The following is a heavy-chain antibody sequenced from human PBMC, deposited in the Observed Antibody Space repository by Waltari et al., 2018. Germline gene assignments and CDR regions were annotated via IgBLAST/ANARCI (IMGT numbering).Heavy chain of an antibody. J-gene: IGHJ4*02. Sequence: QVQLQQWGAGLLKPSETLSLTCAVYGGSFSGYYWRWIRQPPGKGMEWIGEINHSGSTNYNPSLKSRVTISVDTSKNQFSLKLSSVTAADTAVYYCARGSYYYDSSAYYYVGWYFDYWGQGTLVTVSS. V-gene: IGHV4-34*01. D-gene: IGHD3-22*01. CDR2: INHSGST. CDR1: GGSFSGYY. CDR3: ARGSYYYDSSAYYYVGWYFDY.